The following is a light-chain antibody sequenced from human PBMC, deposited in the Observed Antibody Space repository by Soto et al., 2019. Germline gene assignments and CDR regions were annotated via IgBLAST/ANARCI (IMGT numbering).Light chain of an antibody. CDR3: QQYNSYWR. CDR1: QSISSW. J-gene: IGKJ1*01. CDR2: KAF. Sequence: DIQMTQSPSTLPASVGDRVTITCRASQSISSWLAWYQQKPGKAPKLLIYKAFSLESGVPSRFSGSGSGTEFNLTISSLQPDDFATYYCQQYNSYWRFGQGTKVEIK. V-gene: IGKV1-5*03.